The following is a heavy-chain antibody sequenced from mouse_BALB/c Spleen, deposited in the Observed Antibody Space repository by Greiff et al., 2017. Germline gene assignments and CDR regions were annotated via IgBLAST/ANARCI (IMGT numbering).Heavy chain of an antibody. CDR1: GFNIKDTY. CDR3: AREGGYDPAWFAY. CDR2: IDPANGNT. D-gene: IGHD2-2*01. J-gene: IGHJ3*01. Sequence: EVQLQQSGAELVKPGASVKLSCTASGFNIKDTYMHWVKQRPEQGLEWIGRIDPANGNTKYDPKFQGKATITADTSSNTAYLQLSSLTSEDTAVYYCAREGGYDPAWFAYWGQGTLVTVSA. V-gene: IGHV14-3*02.